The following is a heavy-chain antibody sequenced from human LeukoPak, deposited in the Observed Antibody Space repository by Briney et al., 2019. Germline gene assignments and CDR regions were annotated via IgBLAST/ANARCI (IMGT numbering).Heavy chain of an antibody. CDR2: ISWNSGSI. CDR1: GFTFDDYA. V-gene: IGHV3-9*01. Sequence: PGRSLRLSCAASGFTFDDYAVHWVRQAPGKGLEWVSGISWNSGSIGYADSVKGRFTISRDNAKNSLYLQMNSLRAEDTALYYCAKDRGSWYYYYYMDVWGKGTTVTISS. J-gene: IGHJ6*03. CDR3: AKDRGSWYYYYYMDV.